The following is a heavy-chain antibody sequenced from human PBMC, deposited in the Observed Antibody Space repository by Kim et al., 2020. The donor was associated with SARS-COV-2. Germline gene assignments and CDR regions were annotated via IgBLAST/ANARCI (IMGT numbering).Heavy chain of an antibody. CDR1: GFNFSGSA. D-gene: IGHD1-1*01. Sequence: GGSLRLSCAASGFNFSGSAMHWVRQASGKGLEWVGRIRSKANSYATAYAASVKGRFTISRDDSKNTAYLQMNSLKTEDTAVYYCTRQNVRDGYNYYYYYYGMDVWGQGTTVTVSS. CDR2: IRSKANSYAT. CDR3: TRQNVRDGYNYYYYYYGMDV. V-gene: IGHV3-73*01. J-gene: IGHJ6*02.